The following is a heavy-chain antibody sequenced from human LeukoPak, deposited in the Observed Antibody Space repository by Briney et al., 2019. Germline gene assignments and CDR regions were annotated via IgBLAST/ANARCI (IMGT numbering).Heavy chain of an antibody. D-gene: IGHD3-10*01. CDR2: ISSSSSYI. V-gene: IGHV3-21*01. Sequence: GGSLRLSCAASGFTFSSYSMNWVRQAPGKELEWVSSISSSSSYIYYADSVKGRFTISRDNAKNSLYLQMNSLRAEDTAVYYCARVVPGSYYNLFDYWGQGTLVTVSS. CDR3: ARVVPGSYYNLFDY. J-gene: IGHJ4*02. CDR1: GFTFSSYS.